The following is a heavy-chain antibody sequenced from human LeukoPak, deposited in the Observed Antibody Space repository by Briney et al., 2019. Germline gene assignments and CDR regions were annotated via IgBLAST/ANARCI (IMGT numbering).Heavy chain of an antibody. CDR2: ISYDGSNK. CDR3: ARDGSAAGKIDY. D-gene: IGHD6-13*01. V-gene: IGHV3-30*03. Sequence: GRSLRLSCAASGFTFSSYGMHWVRQAPGKGLEWVAVISYDGSNKYYADSVKGRFTISRDNSKNTLYLQMNSLRAEDTAVYYCARDGSAAGKIDYWGQGTLVTVSS. CDR1: GFTFSSYG. J-gene: IGHJ4*02.